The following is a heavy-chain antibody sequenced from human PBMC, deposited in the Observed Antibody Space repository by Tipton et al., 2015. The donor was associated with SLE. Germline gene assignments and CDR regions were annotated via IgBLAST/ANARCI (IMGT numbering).Heavy chain of an antibody. D-gene: IGHD1-26*01. J-gene: IGHJ3*02. CDR2: ITIGGSTL. CDR3: ATARQGRSLSAFEI. Sequence: SLRLSCAASGFTFSSYDMNWVRQAPGKGLEWASYITIGGSTLYYEDSVRGRFTISRDTAKTPLHLQMNSLRAEDTAVYYCATARQGRSLSAFEIWGQGAIVTDSS. V-gene: IGHV3-48*03. CDR1: GFTFSSYD.